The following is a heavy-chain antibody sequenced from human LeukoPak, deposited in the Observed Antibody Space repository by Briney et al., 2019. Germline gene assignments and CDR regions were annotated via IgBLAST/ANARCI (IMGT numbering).Heavy chain of an antibody. CDR1: GFTFSSYA. J-gene: IGHJ4*02. V-gene: IGHV3-23*01. CDR2: ISGSGGST. Sequence: GGSLRLSCAASGFTFSSYAMSWARQAPGKGLEWVSAISGSGGSTYYADSVKGRFTISRDNSKNTLYLQMNSLRAEDTAVYYCAKETYYDFWSGYSKYYFDYWGQGTLVTVSS. CDR3: AKETYYDFWSGYSKYYFDY. D-gene: IGHD3-3*01.